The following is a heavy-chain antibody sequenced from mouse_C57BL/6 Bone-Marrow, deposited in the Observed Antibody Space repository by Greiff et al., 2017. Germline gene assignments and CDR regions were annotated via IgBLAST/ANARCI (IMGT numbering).Heavy chain of an antibody. D-gene: IGHD2-2*01. CDR3: ARDYYGYDGSLAMDS. CDR1: GYTFTSYW. Sequence: VQLQQSGAELAKPGASVKLSCKASGYTFTSYWMHWVKQRPGQGLEWIGYINPSSGYTKYNQKFKDEATLTADKSSSTAYMQLSSLTYEDSAVYYCARDYYGYDGSLAMDSWGQGTSVTVSS. V-gene: IGHV1-7*01. J-gene: IGHJ4*01. CDR2: INPSSGYT.